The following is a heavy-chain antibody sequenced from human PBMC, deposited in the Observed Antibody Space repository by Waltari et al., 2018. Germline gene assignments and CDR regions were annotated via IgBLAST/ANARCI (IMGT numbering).Heavy chain of an antibody. CDR1: GFSFSGSS. CDR2: IRREPYNYAT. D-gene: IGHD6-19*01. V-gene: IGHV3-73*01. Sequence: EVQVVESGGGLVQPGGSLKLSCATSGFSFSGSSIHWVRQTSGKGLEWVGRIRREPYNYATAYRASVKDSCTISRDDSKNTAFLQMNSLMTEDTAVYYCSGGEVTGTDFWGQGTLVTVSS. CDR3: SGGEVTGTDF. J-gene: IGHJ4*02.